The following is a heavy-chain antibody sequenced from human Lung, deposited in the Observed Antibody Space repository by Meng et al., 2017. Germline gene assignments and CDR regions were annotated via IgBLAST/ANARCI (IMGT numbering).Heavy chain of an antibody. CDR3: ARGPTTMAHDFDY. Sequence: QVQPQQWCAGLLQPSETLSLTCVVSGGSFSDYYWGWIRQPPGKGLEWIGEINHSGSTNYNPSLESRATISVDTSQNNLSLKLSSVTAADSAVYYWARGPTTMAHDFDYWGQGTLVTVSS. J-gene: IGHJ4*02. CDR2: INHSGST. V-gene: IGHV4-34*01. D-gene: IGHD4-11*01. CDR1: GGSFSDYY.